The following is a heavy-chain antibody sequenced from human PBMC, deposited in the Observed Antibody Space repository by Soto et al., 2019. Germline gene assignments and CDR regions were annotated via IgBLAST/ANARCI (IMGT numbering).Heavy chain of an antibody. CDR1: GYTFTSYA. V-gene: IGHV1-3*01. D-gene: IGHD1-26*01. CDR3: ARGGSLYWYFDL. CDR2: INAGNGNT. J-gene: IGHJ2*01. Sequence: ASVKVSCKASGYTFTSYAMHWVRQAPGQRLEWMGWINAGNGNTKYSQKIQGRVTITRDTSASTAYTELSSLRSEDTAVYYCARGGSLYWYFDLWGRGTLVTVSS.